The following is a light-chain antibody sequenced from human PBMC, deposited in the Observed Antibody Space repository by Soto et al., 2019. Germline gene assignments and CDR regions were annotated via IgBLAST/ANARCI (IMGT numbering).Light chain of an antibody. J-gene: IGKJ1*01. V-gene: IGKV3-15*01. CDR3: QHYNNLPRT. CDR2: VAS. CDR1: QRVSSN. Sequence: EIVMTQSPATLSVSPGERVTLSCRASQRVSSNLAWYQQKPGQAPRLLIYVASTRATGIPARFSGSRSGTDLTLTISSLQSEDLAVYYCQHYNNLPRTFGKGTTVEIK.